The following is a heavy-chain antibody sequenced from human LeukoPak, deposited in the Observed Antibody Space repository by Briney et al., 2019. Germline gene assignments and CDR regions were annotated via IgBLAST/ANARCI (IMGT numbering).Heavy chain of an antibody. CDR3: ARDVEAMRYYDSSGLFDY. D-gene: IGHD3-22*01. J-gene: IGHJ4*02. CDR1: GYTFTSYG. Sequence: GASVKVSCKASGYTFTSYGISRVRQAPGQGLEWMGWISAYNGNTNYAQKLQGRVTMTTDTSTSTAYMELRSLRSDDTAVYYCARDVEAMRYYDSSGLFDYWGQGTLVTVSS. V-gene: IGHV1-18*01. CDR2: ISAYNGNT.